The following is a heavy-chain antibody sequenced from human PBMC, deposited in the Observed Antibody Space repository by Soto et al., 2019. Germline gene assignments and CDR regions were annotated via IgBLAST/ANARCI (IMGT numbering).Heavy chain of an antibody. CDR3: ARVRPYTSQPRRPAQPIEL. D-gene: IGHD6-13*01. Sequence: ASVEVAFKASWYTFTIYYSHLVLQAPGQWLEWMGIINPSVGSTSYAQKFQGRVTMTRDTSTSTVYLELSSLRSEDTAVYYCARVRPYTSQPRRPAQPIELWGKRILVSVS. V-gene: IGHV1-46*01. CDR1: WYTFTIYY. CDR2: INPSVGST. J-gene: IGHJ4*02.